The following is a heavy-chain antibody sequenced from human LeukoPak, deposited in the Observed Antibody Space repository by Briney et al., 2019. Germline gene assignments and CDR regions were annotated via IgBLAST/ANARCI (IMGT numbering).Heavy chain of an antibody. J-gene: IGHJ1*01. D-gene: IGHD3-3*01. CDR3: AKSLSYYDFWSGAGACEYFQH. CDR1: GGTFSSYA. Sequence: GASVKVSCKASGGTFSSYAISWVRQAPGQGLEWMGGIIPIFGTANYAQKFQGRVTITTDESTSTAYMELSSLRAEDTAVYYCAKSLSYYDFWSGAGACEYFQHWGQGTLVTVSS. CDR2: IIPIFGTA. V-gene: IGHV1-69*05.